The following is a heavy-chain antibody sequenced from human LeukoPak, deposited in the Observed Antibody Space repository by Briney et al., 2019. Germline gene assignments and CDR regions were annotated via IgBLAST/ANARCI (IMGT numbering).Heavy chain of an antibody. CDR1: GLTLRNYA. J-gene: IGHJ4*02. CDR2: ISGSGDST. CDR3: AKRSGHDWQAHFDY. V-gene: IGHV3-23*01. Sequence: GGSLRLSCTASGLTLRNYAMSWVRQAPGKGLEWVSAISGSGDSTYYADSVKGRFTISRDNSKNTLYLQMNSLRAEDTAVYYCAKRSGHDWQAHFDYWGQGTLVAVSS. D-gene: IGHD5-12*01.